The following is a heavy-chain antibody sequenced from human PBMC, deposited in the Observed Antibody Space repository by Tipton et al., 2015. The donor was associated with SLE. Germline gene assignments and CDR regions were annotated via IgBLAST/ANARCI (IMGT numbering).Heavy chain of an antibody. Sequence: SLRLSCAASGFTFDDYAMHWVRQAPGKGLEWVSGINWNGDTRHCADSVKGRFTISRDNAKNSLYLLMNTLRDDDTALYFCAKDDPFEMWGQGTMVTVSS. J-gene: IGHJ3*02. V-gene: IGHV3-9*01. CDR2: INWNGDTR. CDR3: AKDDPFEM. CDR1: GFTFDDYA.